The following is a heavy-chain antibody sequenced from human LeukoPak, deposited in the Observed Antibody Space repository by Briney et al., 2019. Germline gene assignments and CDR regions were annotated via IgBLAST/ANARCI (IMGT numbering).Heavy chain of an antibody. CDR3: ARYTYYYDSSGSPKAEYFQH. CDR2: INPNSGGT. V-gene: IGHV1-2*02. J-gene: IGHJ1*01. D-gene: IGHD3-22*01. CDR1: GYTFTGYF. Sequence: ASVKVSCKASGYTFTGYFMHWVRQAPGQGLEWMGWINPNSGGTNYAQKFQGRVTMTRDTSMSTAYMELSRLRSDDTAVYYCARYTYYYDSSGSPKAEYFQHWGQGTLVTVSS.